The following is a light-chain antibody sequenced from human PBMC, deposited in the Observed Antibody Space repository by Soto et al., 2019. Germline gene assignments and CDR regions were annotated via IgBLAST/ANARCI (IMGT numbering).Light chain of an antibody. Sequence: QSVLTQPRSVSGSPGQSVTISGTGTSSDVGGYNHVYWYQHHPCKPPQLIIYYVSTRPSGVPDRFSGSKSGNTASLTISGLQAEDEADYYCCSHAGSSVVFGTGTKVTVL. CDR2: YVS. CDR1: SSDVGGYNH. J-gene: IGLJ1*01. CDR3: CSHAGSSVV. V-gene: IGLV2-11*01.